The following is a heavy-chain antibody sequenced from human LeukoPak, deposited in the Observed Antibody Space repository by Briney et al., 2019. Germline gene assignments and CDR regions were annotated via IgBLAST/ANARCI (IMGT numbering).Heavy chain of an antibody. CDR2: IYYSART. D-gene: IGHD2-21*01. CDR1: GGSISSSAYY. V-gene: IGHV4-39*01. Sequence: KPSETLSLTCTVSGGSISSSAYYWGWIRQPAGKGLEWIRRIYYSARTHYNPSLESRYKISVHTSKNQCCLKLSSVTAADTAVYYCARQSPYYSRPSAFFDYWGQGTLVTVS. CDR3: ARQSPYYSRPSAFFDY. J-gene: IGHJ4*02.